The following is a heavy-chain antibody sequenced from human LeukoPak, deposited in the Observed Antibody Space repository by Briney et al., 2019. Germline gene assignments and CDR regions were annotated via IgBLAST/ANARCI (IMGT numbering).Heavy chain of an antibody. Sequence: GASVKVSCKASGGTFSSYAISWVRQAPGQGLEWMGRIIPIFGTANYAQKFQGRVTITTDESTSTAYMELSSLRSEDTAVYYCARDPLVRNHPDWFDPWSQGTLVTVSS. D-gene: IGHD3-10*01. J-gene: IGHJ5*02. CDR2: IIPIFGTA. CDR1: GGTFSSYA. V-gene: IGHV1-69*05. CDR3: ARDPLVRNHPDWFDP.